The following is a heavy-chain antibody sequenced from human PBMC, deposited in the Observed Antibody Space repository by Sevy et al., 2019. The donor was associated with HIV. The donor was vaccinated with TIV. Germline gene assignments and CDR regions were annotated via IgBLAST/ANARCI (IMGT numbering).Heavy chain of an antibody. CDR3: ARHVTNVVQRISTRAFDI. D-gene: IGHD2-2*01. Sequence: GGSLRLSCAASGFTFSNYSMTWVRQAPGKGLEWISYISSSSRTIYNAGSVKGRFTISRDNAKNSLYLQMNSLRDEDTAVYYCARHVTNVVQRISTRAFDIWGQGTMVTVSS. V-gene: IGHV3-48*02. CDR2: ISSSSRTI. CDR1: GFTFSNYS. J-gene: IGHJ3*02.